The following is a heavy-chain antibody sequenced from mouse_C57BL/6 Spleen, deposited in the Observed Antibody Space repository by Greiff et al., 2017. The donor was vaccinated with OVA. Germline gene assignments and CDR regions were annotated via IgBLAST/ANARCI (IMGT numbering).Heavy chain of an antibody. Sequence: QVHVKQSGPELVKPGASVKLSCKASGYTFTSYWMHWVKQRPGQGLEWIGNINPSNGGTNYNEKFKSKATLTVDKSSSTAYMQLSSLTSEDSAGYYCARGELGRDLDYFDYWGQGTTLTVSS. CDR2: INPSNGGT. V-gene: IGHV1-53*01. J-gene: IGHJ2*01. CDR3: ARGELGRDLDYFDY. CDR1: GYTFTSYW. D-gene: IGHD4-1*01.